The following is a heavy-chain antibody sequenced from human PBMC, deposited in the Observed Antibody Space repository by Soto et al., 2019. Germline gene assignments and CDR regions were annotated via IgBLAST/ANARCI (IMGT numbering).Heavy chain of an antibody. CDR3: ATNYSDSSGFYGDY. D-gene: IGHD3-22*01. Sequence: SVKVSCKASGGTFRSYAISWVRQAPGQGLEWMGGIIPIFGTANYAQKFQGRVTITADESTSTAYMELSSLRSDDTAVYYCATNYSDSSGFYGDYWGQGTLVTVSS. CDR1: GGTFRSYA. V-gene: IGHV1-69*13. CDR2: IIPIFGTA. J-gene: IGHJ4*02.